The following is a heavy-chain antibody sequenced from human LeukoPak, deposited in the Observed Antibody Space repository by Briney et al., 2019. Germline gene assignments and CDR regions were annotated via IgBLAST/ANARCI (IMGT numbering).Heavy chain of an antibody. CDR2: INHSGST. D-gene: IGHD4-23*01. V-gene: IGHV4-34*01. J-gene: IGHJ4*02. Sequence: KSSETLSLTCAVYGGSFSGYYWSWIRQPPGKGLEWIGEINHSGSTNYNPSLKSRVTISVDTSKNQFSLKLSSVTAADTAVYYCASLHYGGNSGSPVYWGQGTLVTVSS. CDR3: ASLHYGGNSGSPVY. CDR1: GGSFSGYY.